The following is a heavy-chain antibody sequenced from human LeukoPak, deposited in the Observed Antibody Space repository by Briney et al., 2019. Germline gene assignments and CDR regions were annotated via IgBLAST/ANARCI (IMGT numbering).Heavy chain of an antibody. J-gene: IGHJ5*01. Sequence: SETLSLTCAVYGGSFTGYYWTWIRQPPGRGLEWIGEIIHSGSTLYNPSLKNRVTISVDTSKNQFSLKLTSVTAADTAIYSCASTQMRTVTTLFPSSGAPIDSWGQGSLVTVSS. CDR3: ASTQMRTVTTLFPSSGAPIDS. D-gene: IGHD4-17*01. CDR2: IIHSGST. V-gene: IGHV4-34*12. CDR1: GGSFTGYY.